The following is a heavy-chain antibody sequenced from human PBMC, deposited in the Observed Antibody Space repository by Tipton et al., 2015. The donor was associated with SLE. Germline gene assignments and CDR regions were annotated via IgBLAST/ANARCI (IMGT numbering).Heavy chain of an antibody. J-gene: IGHJ6*03. D-gene: IGHD3/OR15-3a*01. CDR3: ARAPGLDRDYYYYYYIDV. CDR2: INHSGGT. CDR1: GGSFSGYY. V-gene: IGHV4-34*01. Sequence: LRLSCTVHGGSFSGYYWSWIRQPPGKGLEWIGEINHSGGTNYNPSLKSRVTISVDTSKNQFSLKLSSVTAADTAVYYCARAPGLDRDYYYYYYIDVWGKGTTVTVSS.